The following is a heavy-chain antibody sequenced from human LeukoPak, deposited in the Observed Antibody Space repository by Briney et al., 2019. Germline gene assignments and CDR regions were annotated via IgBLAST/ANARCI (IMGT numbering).Heavy chain of an antibody. V-gene: IGHV3-7*04. D-gene: IGHD6-13*01. CDR2: IKEDGSEM. CDR3: ARGAAAAGTALFDY. CDR1: GFTFSSCW. J-gene: IGHJ4*02. Sequence: PGGSLRLSCAASGFTFSSCWMSWVRQAPGKGLEWVANIKEDGSEMYYVDSVKGRFTISRGNAKNSLYLQMNSLRAKDTAVYYCARGAAAAGTALFDYWGQGTLVTVSS.